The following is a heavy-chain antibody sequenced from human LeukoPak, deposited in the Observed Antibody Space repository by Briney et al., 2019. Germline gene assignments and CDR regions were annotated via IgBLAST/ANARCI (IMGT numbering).Heavy chain of an antibody. D-gene: IGHD2-2*01. CDR2: IRSKANSYAT. Sequence: GGSLRLSCAASGFTFSSYGMHWVRQASGKGLEWVGRIRSKANSYATAYAASVKGRFTISRDDSKNTAYLQMNSLKTEDTAVYYCTGSTSCRYWGQGTLVTVSS. J-gene: IGHJ4*02. V-gene: IGHV3-73*01. CDR3: TGSTSCRY. CDR1: GFTFSSYG.